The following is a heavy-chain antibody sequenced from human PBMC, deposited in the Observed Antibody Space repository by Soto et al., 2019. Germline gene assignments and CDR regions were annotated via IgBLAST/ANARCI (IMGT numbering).Heavy chain of an antibody. CDR2: ISTYNDDK. J-gene: IGHJ4*02. CDR3: VRGYSGSYNFDY. D-gene: IGHD1-26*01. V-gene: IGHV1-18*04. CDR1: GYSFTSYG. Sequence: QVQLVQSGAEVKKPGASVKVSCKAFGYSFTSYGIAWVRQVPGQGLEWMGWISTYNDDKKYAQTLQGRVTMTTDTSTRTASMELRSLTSDDTAVYYCVRGYSGSYNFDYWGQGTLVTVSS.